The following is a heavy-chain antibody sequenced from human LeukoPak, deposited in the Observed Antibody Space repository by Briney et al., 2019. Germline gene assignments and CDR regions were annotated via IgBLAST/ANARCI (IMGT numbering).Heavy chain of an antibody. Sequence: GGSLRLSCAASGFTVINNYMSWVRQAPGKGLEWVSVIYSGGTTYYADSVKGRFTISRDNSKNTLYLQMNSLRAEDTAVYYCAKGPRIELWLRFDYWGQGTLVTVSS. J-gene: IGHJ4*02. CDR3: AKGPRIELWLRFDY. CDR2: IYSGGTT. CDR1: GFTVINNY. V-gene: IGHV3-53*01. D-gene: IGHD5-18*01.